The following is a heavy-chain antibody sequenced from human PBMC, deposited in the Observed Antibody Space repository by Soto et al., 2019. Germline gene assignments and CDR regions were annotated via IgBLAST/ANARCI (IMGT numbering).Heavy chain of an antibody. J-gene: IGHJ4*01. CDR1: GRTICSYY. D-gene: IGHD3-22*01. CDR2: IYYTGTT. V-gene: IGHV4-59*08. CDR3: ARLGGYYQAFDQ. Sequence: PSETTSLTCSVSGRTICSYYWGWFRLPPGQGLQWVGYIYYTGTTSYNPSLKGRVTVSLDTSKKQFSLKLRSVTAADTAVYFCARLGGYYQAFDQWGQGALVTVSS.